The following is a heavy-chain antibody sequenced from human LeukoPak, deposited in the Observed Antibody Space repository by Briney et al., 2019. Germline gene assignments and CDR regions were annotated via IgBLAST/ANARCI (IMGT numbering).Heavy chain of an antibody. CDR2: IIPIFGTA. CDR1: GGTFSSYA. Sequence: SVKVSCKASGGTFSSYAISWVRQAPGQGLEWMGGIIPIFGTANYAQKFQGRVTITADESTGTAYMELSSRRSEDTAVYYCARDRGRRTAAGTYYYYGMDVWGKGTTVTVSS. D-gene: IGHD6-13*01. V-gene: IGHV1-69*13. CDR3: ARDRGRRTAAGTYYYYGMDV. J-gene: IGHJ6*04.